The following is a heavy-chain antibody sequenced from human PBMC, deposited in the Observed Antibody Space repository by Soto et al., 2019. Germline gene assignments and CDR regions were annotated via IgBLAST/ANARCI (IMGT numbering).Heavy chain of an antibody. J-gene: IGHJ3*02. Sequence: QVQLVQSGAEVKKPGPSVKVSCKDPGGTFSTYSMFWVRQAPGQGLEWMGRIIPMLGIANYAQRFQDRVTITADKSTATAYMELSSLRSEDTALYYCTIGSWSGEVFDIWGQGTMVTVSS. CDR2: IIPMLGIA. CDR1: GGTFSTYS. V-gene: IGHV1-69*02. D-gene: IGHD2-21*01. CDR3: TIGSWSGEVFDI.